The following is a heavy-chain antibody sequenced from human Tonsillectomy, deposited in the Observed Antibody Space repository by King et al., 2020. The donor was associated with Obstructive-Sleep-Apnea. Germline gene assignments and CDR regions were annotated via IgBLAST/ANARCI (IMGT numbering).Heavy chain of an antibody. CDR2: ISYDGSNK. Sequence: QLVQSGGGVVQPGRSLRLSCAASGFTFSSYGMHWVRQAPGKGLEWVAVISYDGSNKYYADSVKGRFTISRDNSKNTLYLQMNSLRAEDTAVYYCAKGYYGSGSYYNFLETEFDYWGQGTLVTVSS. CDR3: AKGYYGSGSYYNFLETEFDY. V-gene: IGHV3-30*18. J-gene: IGHJ4*02. D-gene: IGHD3-10*01. CDR1: GFTFSSYG.